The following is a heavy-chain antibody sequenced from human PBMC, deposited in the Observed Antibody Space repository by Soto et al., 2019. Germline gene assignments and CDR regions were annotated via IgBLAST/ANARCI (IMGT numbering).Heavy chain of an antibody. V-gene: IGHV3-23*01. CDR1: GFTFSSYA. Sequence: GGSLRLSCAASGFTFSSYAMSWVRQAPGKGLEWVSAISGSGGSTYYADSVKGRFTISRDNSKNTLYLQMNSLRAEDTAVYYCAKDQVYDFWSGYYLSYYYYGMDVWGQGTTVTVSS. CDR3: AKDQVYDFWSGYYLSYYYYGMDV. D-gene: IGHD3-3*01. J-gene: IGHJ6*02. CDR2: ISGSGGST.